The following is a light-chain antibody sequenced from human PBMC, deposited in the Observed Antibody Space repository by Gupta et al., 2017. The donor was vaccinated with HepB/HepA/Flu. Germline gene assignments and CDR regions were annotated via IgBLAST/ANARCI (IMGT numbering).Light chain of an antibody. CDR1: SSNIGGGYD. CDR2: GNS. V-gene: IGLV1-40*01. Sequence: QSVLTQPPSVSGAPGQRVTISCTGISSNIGGGYDVHWYQQLPGTAPTLIIFGNSNRPSGVRDRFSGSKSGSAASVAITGLQADDEDDYYCQDYDDRWSGSEVFGGGTKLTV. CDR3: QDYDDRWSGSEV. J-gene: IGLJ3*02.